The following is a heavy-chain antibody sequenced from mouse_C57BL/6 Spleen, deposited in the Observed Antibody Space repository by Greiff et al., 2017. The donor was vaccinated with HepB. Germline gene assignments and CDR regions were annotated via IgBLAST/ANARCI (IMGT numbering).Heavy chain of an antibody. CDR2: ISSGSSTI. V-gene: IGHV5-17*01. Sequence: EVKLMESGGGLVKPGGSLKLSCAASGFTFSDYGMHWVRQAPEKGLEWVAYISSGSSTIYYADTVKGRFTISRDNAKNTLFLQMTSLRSEDTAMYYCARPGGLPYYSDYWGQGTTLTVSS. D-gene: IGHD2-4*01. CDR3: ARPGGLPYYSDY. J-gene: IGHJ2*01. CDR1: GFTFSDYG.